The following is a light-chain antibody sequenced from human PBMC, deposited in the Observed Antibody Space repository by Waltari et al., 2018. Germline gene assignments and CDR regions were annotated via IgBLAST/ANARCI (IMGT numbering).Light chain of an antibody. CDR3: MQVLQTPRT. CDR1: QSLLHSNGNNY. Sequence: DIVMTQSPLSLPVTPGEPASISCRSSQSLLHSNGNNYLAWYLQKPGQSPQLLMYLSSNRASGVPDRLSGSGSGTDFTLKISRVEAEDVGVYYCMQVLQTPRTFGQGTKLEIK. CDR2: LSS. V-gene: IGKV2-28*01. J-gene: IGKJ2*01.